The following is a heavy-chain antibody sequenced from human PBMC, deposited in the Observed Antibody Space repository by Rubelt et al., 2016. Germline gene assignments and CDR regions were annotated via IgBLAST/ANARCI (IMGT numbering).Heavy chain of an antibody. J-gene: IGHJ4*02. D-gene: IGHD3-16*02. CDR1: GYSISSGYY. CDR2: IYHSGST. V-gene: IGHV4-38-2*02. Sequence: QVQLQESGPGLVKPSETLSLTCTVSGYSISSGYYWGWIRQPPGKGLEWIGSIYHSGSTYYNPSLKCRVPISVDTSKNQFSLKLSSVTAADTAVYYCARSSLEMITFGGVIVTYFDYWGQGTLVTVSS. CDR3: ARSSLEMITFGGVIVTYFDY.